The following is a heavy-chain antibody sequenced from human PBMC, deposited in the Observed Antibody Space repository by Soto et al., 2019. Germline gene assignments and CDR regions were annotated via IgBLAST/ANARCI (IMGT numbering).Heavy chain of an antibody. D-gene: IGHD3-22*01. J-gene: IGHJ4*02. CDR1: GFTFSSYA. V-gene: IGHV3-30-3*01. CDR3: ARDVSPDYYDSSGSDY. CDR2: ISYDGSNK. Sequence: PGGSLRLSCAASGFTFSSYAMHWVRQAPGKGLERVAVISYDGSNKYHADSVKGRFTISRDNSKNTLYLQMNSLRAEDTAVYYCARDVSPDYYDSSGSDYWGQGTLVTVSS.